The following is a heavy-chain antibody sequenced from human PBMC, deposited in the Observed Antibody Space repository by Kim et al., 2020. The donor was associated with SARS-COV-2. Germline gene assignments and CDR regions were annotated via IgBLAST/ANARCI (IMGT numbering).Heavy chain of an antibody. V-gene: IGHV3-48*02. CDR2: ISGDTTLI. CDR1: GFIFSSSS. J-gene: IGHJ4*02. Sequence: GGSLRLSCAASGFIFSSSSMNWVRQAPGKGLEWMSYISGDTTLIYYADSVKGRFTISRDNAKNTLYLQMNSLRDEDTAVYYCAKDRFLTSDYFDYWGQGT. CDR3: AKDRFLTSDYFDY.